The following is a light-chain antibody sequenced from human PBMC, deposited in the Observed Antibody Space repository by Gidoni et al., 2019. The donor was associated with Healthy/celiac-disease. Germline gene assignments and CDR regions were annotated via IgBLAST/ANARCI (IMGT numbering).Light chain of an antibody. J-gene: IGKJ1*01. CDR1: QSISGY. CDR2: AES. Sequence: IQMTHSPSSLSASVGDRVTITCRASQSISGYLNWYQQIPGKAPKLLIYAESSLQSGVPSRFSGGGSGTDFTLTISSLQPEDFAIYYCQQTYSTPPTFGQGTKVEIK. CDR3: QQTYSTPPT. V-gene: IGKV1-39*01.